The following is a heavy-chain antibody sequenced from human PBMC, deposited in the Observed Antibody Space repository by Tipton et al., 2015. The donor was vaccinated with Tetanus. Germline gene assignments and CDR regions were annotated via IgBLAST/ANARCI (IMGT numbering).Heavy chain of an antibody. Sequence: GLVKPSQTLSVTCVISGDRLSSDIAAWYWTRQSPSRGLEWLGRTYYRSKWSNDYAVSVKSRVTITSDTSKNQFSLQLGSVTPEDTAVYYCARGYAGGAWDVWGQGNLVTVSS. J-gene: IGHJ4*02. V-gene: IGHV6-1*01. CDR3: ARGYAGGAWDV. D-gene: IGHD2-2*01. CDR2: TYYRSKWSN. CDR1: GDRLSSDIAA.